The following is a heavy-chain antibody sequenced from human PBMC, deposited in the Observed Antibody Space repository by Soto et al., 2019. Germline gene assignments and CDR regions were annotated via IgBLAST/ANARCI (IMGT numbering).Heavy chain of an antibody. CDR3: ARETYYYDSSGYHIPFDF. J-gene: IGHJ4*02. D-gene: IGHD3-22*01. CDR2: ISAYNGNT. Sequence: ASVKVSCKASGYTFTSYGISWVRQAPGQGLEWMGWISAYNGNTNYAQKLQGRVTMTTDTSTSTAYMELRSLRSDDTAVYYCARETYYYDSSGYHIPFDFWGQGIQVTVSS. V-gene: IGHV1-18*01. CDR1: GYTFTSYG.